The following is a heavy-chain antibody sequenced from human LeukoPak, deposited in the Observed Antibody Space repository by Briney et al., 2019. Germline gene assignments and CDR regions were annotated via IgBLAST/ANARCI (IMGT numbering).Heavy chain of an antibody. CDR2: IYYSGST. CDR3: ARVLPQWLARYYFDC. V-gene: IGHV4-39*01. D-gene: IGHD6-19*01. CDR1: GGSISSYY. Sequence: PSETLSLTCTVSGGSISSYYWGWIRQPPGKGLEWIGTIYYSGSTYYSPSLESRVTISIDTSKNQFSLRLNSVTAADTAVYYCARVLPQWLARYYFDCWGQGTLVTVSS. J-gene: IGHJ4*02.